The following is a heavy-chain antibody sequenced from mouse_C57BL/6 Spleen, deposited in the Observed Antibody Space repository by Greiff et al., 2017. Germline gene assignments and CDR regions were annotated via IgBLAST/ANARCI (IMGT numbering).Heavy chain of an antibody. D-gene: IGHD1-1*01. J-gene: IGHJ3*01. CDR3: ARNYYGSSYLFAY. CDR1: GYTFTDYN. CDR2: INPNNGGT. Sequence: EVQLQQSGPELVKPGASVKIPCKASGYTFTDYNMDWVKQSHGKSLEWIGDINPNNGGTIYNQKFKGKATLTVDKSSSTAYMELRSLTSEDTAVYYCARNYYGSSYLFAYWGQGTLVTVSA. V-gene: IGHV1-18*01.